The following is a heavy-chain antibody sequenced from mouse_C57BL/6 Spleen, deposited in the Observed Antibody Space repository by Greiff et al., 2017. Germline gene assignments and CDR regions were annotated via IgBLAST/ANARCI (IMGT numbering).Heavy chain of an antibody. J-gene: IGHJ1*03. V-gene: IGHV1-69*01. CDR1: GYTFTSYW. D-gene: IGHD4-1*01. CDR2: FDPSDSYT. CDR3: ARGALAGTSWYFDV. Sequence: VQLQQPGAELVMPGASVKLSCKASGYTFTSYWMHWVKQRPGQGLEWIGEFDPSDSYTNYNQKFKGKSTLTVDKSSSTAYMQLSSLTSEDSAVYYGARGALAGTSWYFDVWGTGTTVTVSS.